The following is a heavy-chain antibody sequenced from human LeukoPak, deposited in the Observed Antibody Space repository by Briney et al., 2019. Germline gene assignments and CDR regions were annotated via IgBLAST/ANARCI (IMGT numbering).Heavy chain of an antibody. CDR1: GFTVSSNY. J-gene: IGHJ6*02. V-gene: IGHV3-66*01. CDR2: IYSGGST. Sequence: GGSLRFSCAASGFTVSSNYMSWVRQAPGKGLEWVSVIYSGGSTYHADSVKGRFTISRDNSKNTLYLQMNSLRAEDTAVYYCARGSGGYYDSGRRYYYGMDVWGQGTTVTVSS. CDR3: ARGSGGYYDSGRRYYYGMDV. D-gene: IGHD3-22*01.